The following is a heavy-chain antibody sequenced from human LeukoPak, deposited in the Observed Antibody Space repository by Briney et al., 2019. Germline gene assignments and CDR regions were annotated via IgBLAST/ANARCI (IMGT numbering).Heavy chain of an antibody. CDR3: ARVNRVVGATKAYYFDY. D-gene: IGHD1-26*01. CDR2: ISSSGSTI. CDR1: GFTFSSYA. Sequence: HSGGPLRLSCAASGFTFSSYAMTWVRQAPGKGLEWVSYISSSGSTIYYADSVKGRFTISRDNAKNSLYLQMNSLRAEDTAVYYCARVNRVVGATKAYYFDYWGQGTLVTVSS. V-gene: IGHV3-48*03. J-gene: IGHJ4*02.